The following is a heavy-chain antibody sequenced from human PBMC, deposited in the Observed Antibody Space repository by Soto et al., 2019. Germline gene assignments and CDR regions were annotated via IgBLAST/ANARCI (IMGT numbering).Heavy chain of an antibody. CDR2: ISWNSASI. CDR1: GFTFDDYA. J-gene: IGHJ6*02. CDR3: AKTLKEEGYYYYGLDV. V-gene: IGHV3-9*01. Sequence: EVQLVESGGGLVQPGRSLRLSCAASGFTFDDYAMNWVRQAPGKGLEWVSGISWNSASIGYADSVKGRFTISRDNAKNSLYLQMNSLGPEDTALYYCAKTLKEEGYYYYGLDVWGQGTTVTVSS.